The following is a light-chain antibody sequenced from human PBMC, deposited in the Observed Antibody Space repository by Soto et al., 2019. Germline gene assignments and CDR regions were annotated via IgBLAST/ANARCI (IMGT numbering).Light chain of an antibody. V-gene: IGKV1-5*03. Sequence: DIQMTQSPSTLSASVGDKVTNTCRASQSISSWLAWYQQKSGQAPKLLIYKASTLQSVVPSRFSGSGSGTEFTLAISSLQPDDSATYYCQQYNDNWTFGQGTKV. CDR1: QSISSW. CDR3: QQYNDNWT. J-gene: IGKJ1*01. CDR2: KAS.